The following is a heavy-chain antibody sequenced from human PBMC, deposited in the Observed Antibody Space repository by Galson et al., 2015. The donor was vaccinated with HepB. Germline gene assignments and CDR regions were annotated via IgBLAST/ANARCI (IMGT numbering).Heavy chain of an antibody. V-gene: IGHV6-1*01. J-gene: IGHJ4*02. D-gene: IGHD3-10*01. CDR3: ARDLAVGGVPLGY. CDR1: GDSVSSNSAA. Sequence: CAISGDSVSSNSAAWNWIRQSPSRGLEWLGRTFYRSKWYNDYAVSVRSRININADTSKNQFSLQLNSVTLEDTAVYYCARDLAVGGVPLGYWGLGTLVTVSP. CDR2: TFYRSKWYN.